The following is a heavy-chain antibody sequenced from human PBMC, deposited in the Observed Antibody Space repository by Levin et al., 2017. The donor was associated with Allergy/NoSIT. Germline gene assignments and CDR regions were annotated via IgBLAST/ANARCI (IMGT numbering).Heavy chain of an antibody. CDR3: ARGYYDFWSGYYTPCDY. Sequence: SETLSLTCAVYGGSFSGYYWSWIRQPPGKGLEWIGEINHSGSTNYNPSLKSRVTISVDTSKNQFSLKLSSVTAADTAVYYCARGYYDFWSGYYTPCDYWGQGTLVTVSA. D-gene: IGHD3-3*01. CDR2: INHSGST. CDR1: GGSFSGYY. J-gene: IGHJ4*02. V-gene: IGHV4-34*01.